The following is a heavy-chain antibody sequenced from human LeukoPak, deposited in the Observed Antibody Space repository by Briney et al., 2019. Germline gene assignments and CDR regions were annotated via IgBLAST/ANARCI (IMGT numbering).Heavy chain of an antibody. V-gene: IGHV3-33*01. J-gene: IGHJ4*02. D-gene: IGHD2-21*02. Sequence: PGRSLRLSCAASGFIFSSFGMQWVRQAPGKGQDWVAGIWYDGSNRNYADSVKGRFTISRDNSKNTLFLQMDSLRAEDTAVYYCGRVFCGGNCYSPPLPDYWGQGTLVTVSA. CDR2: IWYDGSNR. CDR3: GRVFCGGNCYSPPLPDY. CDR1: GFIFSSFG.